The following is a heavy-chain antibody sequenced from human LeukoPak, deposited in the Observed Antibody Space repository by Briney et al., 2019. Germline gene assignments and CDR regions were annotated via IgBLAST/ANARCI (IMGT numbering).Heavy chain of an antibody. V-gene: IGHV4-59*01. J-gene: IGHJ6*03. Sequence: SETLPLTCTVSGGSISSYYWSWIRQPPGKGLEWIGYIYYSGSTNYNPSLKSRVTISVDTSKNQFSLKLSSVTAADTAVYYCARAVRFPYYMDVWGKGTTVTVSS. D-gene: IGHD3-3*01. CDR3: ARAVRFPYYMDV. CDR2: IYYSGST. CDR1: GGSISSYY.